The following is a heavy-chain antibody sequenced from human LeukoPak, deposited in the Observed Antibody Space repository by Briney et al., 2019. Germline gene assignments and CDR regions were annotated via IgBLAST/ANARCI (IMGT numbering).Heavy chain of an antibody. Sequence: ASVKVSCKASGYTFTGYYMHWVRQAPGQGLEWMGWINTNTGKPTYAQGFTGRFVFSLDTSVSTAYLQISSLNAEDTAVYYCARLMVVGRGLTKPKDSSGWYGGDWFDPWGQGTLVTVSS. CDR2: INTNTGKP. CDR1: GYTFTGYY. J-gene: IGHJ5*02. V-gene: IGHV7-4-1*02. D-gene: IGHD6-19*01. CDR3: ARLMVVGRGLTKPKDSSGWYGGDWFDP.